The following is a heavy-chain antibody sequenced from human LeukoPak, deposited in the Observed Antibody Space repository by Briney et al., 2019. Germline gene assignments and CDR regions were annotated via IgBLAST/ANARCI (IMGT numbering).Heavy chain of an antibody. V-gene: IGHV3-23*01. CDR2: ISGSGAST. J-gene: IGHJ4*02. CDR3: ATYSSSWYYFAY. Sequence: GGSLRLSCAASGFTFSTYAMSWVRQAPGKGLEWVSTISGSGASTYYADSVKGRFTISRDNFKNTMYLQMNSLRAEDTAVYYCATYSSSWYYFAYWGQGTLVTVSS. D-gene: IGHD6-13*01. CDR1: GFTFSTYA.